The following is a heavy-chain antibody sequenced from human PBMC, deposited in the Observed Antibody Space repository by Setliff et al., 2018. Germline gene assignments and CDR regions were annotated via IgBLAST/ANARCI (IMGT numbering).Heavy chain of an antibody. CDR2: VHYSGTT. J-gene: IGHJ6*03. Sequence: SETLSLTCSVSGGSLSGSSDYWGWIRQPPGKGLEWIGSVHYSGTTYYNPSLKSRLTMSVDTSKNHFSLRVSSVTAADTAVYYCARMSGFQYMDVWGKGTTVTVSS. CDR3: ARMSGFQYMDV. D-gene: IGHD3-3*01. V-gene: IGHV4-39*07. CDR1: GGSLSGSSDY.